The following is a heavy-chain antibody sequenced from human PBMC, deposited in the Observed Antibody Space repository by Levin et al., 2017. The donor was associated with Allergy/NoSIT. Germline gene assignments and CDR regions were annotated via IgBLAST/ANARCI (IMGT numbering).Heavy chain of an antibody. V-gene: IGHV5-10-1*01. Sequence: KVSCKGSGYNFPTFWISWMRQMPGKGLECLGMIDPSDSQTNYSPSFRGHVTMSVDRSISTAYLQWSSLEASDTAMYFCARHRAAIIGYSDVWGQGTLVTVSS. CDR3: ARHRAAIIGYSDV. D-gene: IGHD5-18*01. CDR1: GYNFPTFW. J-gene: IGHJ4*02. CDR2: IDPSDSQT.